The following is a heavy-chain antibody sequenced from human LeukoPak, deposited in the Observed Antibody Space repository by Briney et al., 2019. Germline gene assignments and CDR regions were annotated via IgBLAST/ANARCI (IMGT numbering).Heavy chain of an antibody. CDR1: GGTFSSYA. Sequence: GASVKASCKASGGTFSSYAISWVRQAPGQGLEWMGRIIPILGIANYAQKFQGRVTMTRDTSTSTVYMELSSLRSEDTAVYYCATGWSLGLSWGQGTLVTVSS. CDR2: IIPILGIA. V-gene: IGHV1-69*04. J-gene: IGHJ5*02. D-gene: IGHD3-3*01. CDR3: ATGWSLGLS.